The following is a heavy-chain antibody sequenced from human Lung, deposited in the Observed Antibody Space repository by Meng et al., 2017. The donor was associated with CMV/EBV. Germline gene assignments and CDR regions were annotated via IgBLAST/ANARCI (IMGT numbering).Heavy chain of an antibody. Sequence: GGSXRLXXAASGFTLSSYEMNWVRQAPGKGLEWIAYIGDSGRTLYYADSVKGRFTISSDNAENSLYLQMKSLRVEDTALYYCARDPGWDYSNQPTHYYGMDVWXQGTXVTVSS. J-gene: IGHJ6*02. V-gene: IGHV3-48*03. D-gene: IGHD4-11*01. CDR2: IGDSGRTL. CDR3: ARDPGWDYSNQPTHYYGMDV. CDR1: GFTLSSYE.